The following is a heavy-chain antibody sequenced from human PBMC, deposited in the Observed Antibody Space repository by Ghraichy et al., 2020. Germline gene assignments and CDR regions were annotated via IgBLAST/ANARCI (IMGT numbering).Heavy chain of an antibody. Sequence: GGSLRLSCAASGFTFSSYSMNWVRQAPGKGLEWVSSISSSSSYIYYADSVKGRFTISRDNAKNSLYLQMNSLRAEDTAVYYCARERGYSGYDSEGFDWGQGTLVTVSS. J-gene: IGHJ4*02. CDR2: ISSSSSYI. D-gene: IGHD5-12*01. CDR3: ARERGYSGYDSEGFD. CDR1: GFTFSSYS. V-gene: IGHV3-21*01.